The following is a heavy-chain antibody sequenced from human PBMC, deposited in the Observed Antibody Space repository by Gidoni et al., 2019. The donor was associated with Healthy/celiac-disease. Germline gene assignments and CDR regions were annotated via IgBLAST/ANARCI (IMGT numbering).Heavy chain of an antibody. CDR1: GGSISSYY. V-gene: IGHV4-59*08. CDR3: ARSGRGYYGTFDY. Sequence: QVQLQESGPGLVKPSETLSLTCTVSGGSISSYYWSWIRQPPGKGLEWIGYIYYSGSTNYNPSLKSRVTISVDTSKNQFSLKLSSVTAADTAVYYCARSGRGYYGTFDYWGQGTLVTVSS. J-gene: IGHJ4*02. CDR2: IYYSGST. D-gene: IGHD3-10*01.